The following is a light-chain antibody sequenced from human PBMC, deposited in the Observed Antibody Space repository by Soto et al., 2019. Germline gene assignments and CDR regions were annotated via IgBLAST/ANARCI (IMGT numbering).Light chain of an antibody. Sequence: ELTQSPGTLSLSPGERATLSCSASQSVSSSYLAWYQQKPGRAPRLLIYGASSRATGIPDRFSGSGSGTDFTLTISRLEPEDFAVYYCQQHCSSPRSFGQGTKV. J-gene: IGKJ1*01. CDR1: QSVSSSY. CDR2: GAS. CDR3: QQHCSSPRS. V-gene: IGKV3-20*01.